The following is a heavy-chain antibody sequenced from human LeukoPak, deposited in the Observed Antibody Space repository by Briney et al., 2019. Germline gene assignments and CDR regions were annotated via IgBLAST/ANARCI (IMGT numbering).Heavy chain of an antibody. CDR3: ARDDFPTGARTDYYYMDV. CDR1: GYTFTSYG. CDR2: ISAYNGNT. Sequence: ASVKVSCKASGYTFTSYGISWVRQAPGQGLEWMGWISAYNGNTNYAQKLQGRVTMTTDTSTSTAYMELRSLRSDDTAVYYCARDDFPTGARTDYYYMDVWGKGTTVTVSS. D-gene: IGHD3-3*01. V-gene: IGHV1-18*01. J-gene: IGHJ6*03.